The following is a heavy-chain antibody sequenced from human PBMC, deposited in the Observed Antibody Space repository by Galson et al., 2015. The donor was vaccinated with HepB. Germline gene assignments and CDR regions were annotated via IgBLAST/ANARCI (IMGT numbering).Heavy chain of an antibody. Sequence: SLRLSCAASGFTFSSYAMHWVRQAPGKGLEWVAVISYDGSNKYYADSVKGRFTISRDNSKNTLYLQMNSLRAEDTAVYYCARVGIAVAGPLEGEYFQHWGQGTLVTVSS. CDR1: GFTFSSYA. V-gene: IGHV3-30-3*01. J-gene: IGHJ1*01. CDR2: ISYDGSNK. CDR3: ARVGIAVAGPLEGEYFQH. D-gene: IGHD6-19*01.